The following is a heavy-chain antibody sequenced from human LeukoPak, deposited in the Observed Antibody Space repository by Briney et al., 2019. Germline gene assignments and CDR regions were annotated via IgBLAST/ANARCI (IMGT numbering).Heavy chain of an antibody. CDR1: GFTFSSYW. V-gene: IGHV3-74*01. D-gene: IGHD3-9*01. J-gene: IGHJ4*02. CDR2: INSDGSST. CDR3: AREEDILTGYYLV. Sequence: GGSLRLSCAASGFTFSSYWMHWVRQAPGKGLVWVSRINSDGSSTSYADSVKGRFTISRDNAKNTLYLQMNSQRAEDTAVYYCAREEDILTGYYLVWGQGTLVTVSS.